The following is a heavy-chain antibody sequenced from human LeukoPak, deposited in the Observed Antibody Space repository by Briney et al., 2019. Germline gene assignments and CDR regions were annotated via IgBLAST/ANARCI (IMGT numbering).Heavy chain of an antibody. V-gene: IGHV4-59*08. CDR2: VDYSGST. Sequence: SETLSLTCTVSAISNYYWSWIRQPPGKGLEWIGFVDYSGSTNYNPSLKSRVAISVDTSKNQFPLKLRSVTAADTARYFCARHQRDTYCTTSSCRYFSFWGQGTLVTVSS. CDR3: ARHQRDTYCTTSSCRYFSF. D-gene: IGHD2-2*01. CDR1: AISNYY. J-gene: IGHJ4*02.